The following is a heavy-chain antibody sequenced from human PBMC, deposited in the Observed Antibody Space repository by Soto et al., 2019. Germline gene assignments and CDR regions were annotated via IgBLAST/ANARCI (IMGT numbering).Heavy chain of an antibody. Sequence: QVQLQESGPGLVKPSQTLSLTCTVSGGSMSSGNYYWSRIRQPPGKGLEWIGFISYSGTTHYSASLRSRVSISVDTSKNQFSLDLSSVTAADTAVYYCATMGTPVTGLYYFDYWGQGTLVTVSS. J-gene: IGHJ4*02. CDR3: ATMGTPVTGLYYFDY. CDR2: ISYSGTT. V-gene: IGHV4-30-4*01. CDR1: GGSMSSGNYY. D-gene: IGHD4-17*01.